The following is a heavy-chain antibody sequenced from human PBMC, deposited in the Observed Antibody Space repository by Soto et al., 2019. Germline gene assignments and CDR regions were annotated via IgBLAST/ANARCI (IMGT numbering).Heavy chain of an antibody. Sequence: QVQLQESGPGLVKPSQTLSVTCAISGDSVSSNSAAWNWIRLSPSRGLEWLARTYYRSRWYNDYAVSVRSRITVNADTSKNQCSLQLTSVTPEDTAIYYCAGTTSHHWLYMDVWGRGTTVTVSS. CDR1: GDSVSSNSAA. J-gene: IGHJ6*03. CDR2: TYYRSRWYN. CDR3: AGTTSHHWLYMDV. D-gene: IGHD1-1*01. V-gene: IGHV6-1*01.